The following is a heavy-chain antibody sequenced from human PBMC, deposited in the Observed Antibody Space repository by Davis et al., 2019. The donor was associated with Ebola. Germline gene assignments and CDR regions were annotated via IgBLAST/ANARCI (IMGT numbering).Heavy chain of an antibody. J-gene: IGHJ1*01. CDR1: GFTFRSYS. CDR3: ARAGYCSSTSCYMVGYFQH. CDR2: ISSSGSSV. Sequence: GESLKISCAASGFTFRSYSMNWVRQAPGKGLEWVSYISSSGSSVYYADSVKGRFTISRDNAKNSLYLQMNSLRAEDTAVYYCARAGYCSSTSCYMVGYFQHWGQGTLVTVSS. D-gene: IGHD2-2*02. V-gene: IGHV3-48*04.